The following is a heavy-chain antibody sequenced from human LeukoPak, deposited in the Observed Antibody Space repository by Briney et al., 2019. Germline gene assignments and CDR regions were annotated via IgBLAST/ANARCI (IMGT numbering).Heavy chain of an antibody. J-gene: IGHJ4*02. CDR2: IKQDGSQT. V-gene: IGHV3-7*01. CDR3: ARVRSAAAGPLDY. Sequence: GGSLRLSCEASGFTFSAYWMSWVRQAPGKGLEWVANIKQDGSQTYHADSVKGRFTISRDNAKKSLYLQMNRLRADDTAVYHCARVRSAAAGPLDYWGQGTLVTVSS. CDR1: GFTFSAYW. D-gene: IGHD6-13*01.